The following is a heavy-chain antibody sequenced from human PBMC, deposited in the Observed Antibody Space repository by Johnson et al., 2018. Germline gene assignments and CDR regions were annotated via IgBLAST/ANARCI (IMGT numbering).Heavy chain of an antibody. J-gene: IGHJ6*03. CDR1: GFTFSSYG. CDR2: ISSDGSNK. V-gene: IGHV3-30*18. Sequence: QVQLVEAGGGVVQAGRSLRLSCAASGFTFSSYGMHWVRQAPGKGLEWVAVISSDGSNKYYADSVKGRFTIPRDNSKNKLLLQSNSLRAEDTAVYYCAKDGGYYYYYMDVWGRGTTVTVSS. D-gene: IGHD3-16*01. CDR3: AKDGGYYYYYMDV.